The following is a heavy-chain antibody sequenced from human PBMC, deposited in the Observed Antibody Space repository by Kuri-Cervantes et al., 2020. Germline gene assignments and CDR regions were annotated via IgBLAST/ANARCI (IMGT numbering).Heavy chain of an antibody. J-gene: IGHJ3*02. D-gene: IGHD6-19*01. CDR1: GFTFSDYY. V-gene: IGHV3-11*06. CDR2: ISSSSSYI. Sequence: GESLKISCAASGFTFSDYYMSWIRQAPGKGLEWVSYISSSSSYIYYADSVKGRFTISRDNAKNSLYLQMNSLRAEDTAVYYCARLPGYSSGWSEFGAFDIWGQGTMVTVSS. CDR3: ARLPGYSSGWSEFGAFDI.